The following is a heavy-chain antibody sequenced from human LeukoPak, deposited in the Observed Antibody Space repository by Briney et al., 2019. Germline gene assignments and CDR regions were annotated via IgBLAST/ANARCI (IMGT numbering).Heavy chain of an antibody. D-gene: IGHD6-13*01. CDR3: ARGGKQQLLTNFDY. Sequence: SETLSLTCTVSGGSISSYYWSWIRQPAGKGLEWIGRIYTSGSTNYNPSLKSRVTMSVDTSKNQFSLKLSSVTAADTAVYYCARGGKQQLLTNFDYWGQGTLVTVSS. V-gene: IGHV4-4*07. CDR2: IYTSGST. J-gene: IGHJ4*02. CDR1: GGSISSYY.